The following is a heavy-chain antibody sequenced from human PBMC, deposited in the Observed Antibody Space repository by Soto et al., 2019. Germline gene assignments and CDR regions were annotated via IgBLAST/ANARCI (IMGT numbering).Heavy chain of an antibody. CDR1: GGSISSYY. CDR3: ASNIPRRYYYYMDV. V-gene: IGHV4-59*01. Sequence: SETLSLTCTVSGGSISSYYWSWIRQPPGKGLEWIGYIYYSGSTNYNPSLKSRVTISVDTSKNQFSLKLSSVTAADTAVYYCASNIPRRYYYYMDVWGKGTTVTVSS. J-gene: IGHJ6*03. CDR2: IYYSGST.